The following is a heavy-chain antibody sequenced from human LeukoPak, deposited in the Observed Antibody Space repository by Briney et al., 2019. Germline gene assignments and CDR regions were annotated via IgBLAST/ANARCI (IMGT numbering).Heavy chain of an antibody. CDR2: INPSGGST. D-gene: IGHD6-13*01. J-gene: IGHJ6*03. CDR1: GYTFTSFY. CDR3: ARDRGSIAAAGTFYYYMDV. V-gene: IGHV1-46*01. Sequence: ASVKVSCKASGYTFTSFYMQWVRQAPGQGLEWMGIINPSGGSTNYAQKFQGRVTMTRDTSISTAYMELSRLRSDDTAVYYCARDRGSIAAAGTFYYYMDVWGKGTTVTVSS.